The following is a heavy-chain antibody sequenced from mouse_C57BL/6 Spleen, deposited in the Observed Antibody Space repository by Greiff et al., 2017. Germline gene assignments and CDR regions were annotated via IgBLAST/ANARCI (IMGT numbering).Heavy chain of an antibody. CDR2: ISRGDSYT. D-gene: IGHD2-1*01. V-gene: IGHV5-6*01. Sequence: EVQGVESGGDLLKPGGSLKLSCAASGFTFSSYGMSWVRQTPDKRLEWVATISRGDSYTYYPDSVKGRFTIFRDNAKNTLYLQMSSLKSEDTAMYYCASLNGNFDYWGQGTTLTVSS. CDR3: ASLNGNFDY. CDR1: GFTFSSYG. J-gene: IGHJ2*01.